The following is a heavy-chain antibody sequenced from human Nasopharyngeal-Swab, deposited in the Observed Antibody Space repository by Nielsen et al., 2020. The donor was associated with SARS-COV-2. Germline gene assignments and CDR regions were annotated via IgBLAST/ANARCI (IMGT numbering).Heavy chain of an antibody. CDR1: GGSISSGDYY. CDR2: IYYTGST. V-gene: IGHV4-61*08. Sequence: SETQSLTCSVSGGSISSGDYYWSWIRQPPGKGLEWIGHIYYTGSTHYNPPLKSRVTISVDTSKNQFSLNLNSVTAADTAVYYCARGTNYYGSGDFWGQGTMVTVSS. CDR3: ARGTNYYGSGDF. D-gene: IGHD3-10*01. J-gene: IGHJ3*01.